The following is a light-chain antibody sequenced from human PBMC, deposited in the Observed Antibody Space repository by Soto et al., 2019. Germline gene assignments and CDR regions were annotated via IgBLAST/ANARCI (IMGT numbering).Light chain of an antibody. CDR1: QGVSGY. V-gene: IGKV1-9*01. Sequence: IQLTQSPSSLSASVGDRVTITCRASQGVSGYLAWYQQKPGKAPHLLIYAASSLQSGVPSRFSGSGSGTDFTLTISSLQPEDFAIYYCQQLYSYPITFGQGTRLEIK. J-gene: IGKJ5*01. CDR2: AAS. CDR3: QQLYSYPIT.